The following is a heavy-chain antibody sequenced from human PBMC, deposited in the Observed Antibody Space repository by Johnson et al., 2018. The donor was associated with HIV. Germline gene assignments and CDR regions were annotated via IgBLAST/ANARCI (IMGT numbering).Heavy chain of an antibody. J-gene: IGHJ3*02. CDR3: ASSPMRYSSSAYAFDI. V-gene: IGHV3-66*01. D-gene: IGHD6-6*01. CDR1: GFTVSSNY. CDR2: IYSGGST. Sequence: EQLVVSGGGLVKPGGSLRLSCAASGFTVSSNYMSWVRQAPGKGLEWVSVIYSGGSTYYADSVKGRFTISRDNSKNTLYLQMNSLRAEDTAVYYCASSPMRYSSSAYAFDIWGQGTMVTVSS.